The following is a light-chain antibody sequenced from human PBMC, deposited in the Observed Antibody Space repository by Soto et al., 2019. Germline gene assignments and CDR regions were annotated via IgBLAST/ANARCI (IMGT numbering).Light chain of an antibody. Sequence: QSVLTQPASVSGSPGQSIAISCTGTSSNVGGYNYVSWYQQHPGKAPKLILCDVSIRPSGFFDRFSGSKSGNTASLTIFGLQTEDEADYYCSSYTTSSTYVFGTGTKVTVL. CDR2: DVS. CDR1: SSNVGGYNY. V-gene: IGLV2-14*01. J-gene: IGLJ1*01. CDR3: SSYTTSSTYV.